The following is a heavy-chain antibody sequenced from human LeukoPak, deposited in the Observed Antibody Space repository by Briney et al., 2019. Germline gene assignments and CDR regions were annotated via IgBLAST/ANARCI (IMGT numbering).Heavy chain of an antibody. CDR1: GFTFSDYA. J-gene: IGHJ4*02. CDR2: INGRGGTT. V-gene: IGHV3-23*01. CDR3: AKDRHPYSTSSDY. D-gene: IGHD6-6*01. Sequence: GGSLRLSCVASGFASGFTFSDYAVSWVRQAPGKGPEWVASINGRGGTTYYADSVKGRFTISRDNSKNTLYLQVNSLRADDTAVYRCAKDRHPYSTSSDYWGQGTLVTVSS.